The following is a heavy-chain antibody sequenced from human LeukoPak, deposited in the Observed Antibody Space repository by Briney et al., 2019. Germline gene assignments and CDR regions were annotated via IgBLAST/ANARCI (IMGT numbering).Heavy chain of an antibody. V-gene: IGHV1-18*01. CDR3: ARDAYYDILTGFDP. Sequence: ASVKVSCKASGYTFTSYGISCVRQAPGQGLEWMGWISAYNGNTNYAQKLQGRVTMTTDTSTSTAYMELRSLRSDDTAVCYCARDAYYDILTGFDPWGQGTLVTVSS. CDR1: GYTFTSYG. J-gene: IGHJ5*02. CDR2: ISAYNGNT. D-gene: IGHD3-9*01.